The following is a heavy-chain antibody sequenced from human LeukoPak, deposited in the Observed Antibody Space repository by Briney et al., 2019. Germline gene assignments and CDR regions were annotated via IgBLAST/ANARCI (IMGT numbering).Heavy chain of an antibody. CDR1: GFTFSSYV. J-gene: IGHJ4*02. D-gene: IGHD4-17*01. Sequence: GGSLRLSCSASGFTFSSYVMHWVRQAPGKGLEYVSAISSNGGSTYYADSVQGRFTVSRDDSKNTLYLQMNSLRAEDTAVYYCARGMTSVTTAVGYWGQGTLVTVSS. V-gene: IGHV3-64*04. CDR3: ARGMTSVTTAVGY. CDR2: ISSNGGST.